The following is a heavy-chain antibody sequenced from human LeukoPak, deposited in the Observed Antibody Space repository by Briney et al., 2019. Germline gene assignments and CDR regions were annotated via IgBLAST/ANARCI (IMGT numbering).Heavy chain of an antibody. D-gene: IGHD4-17*01. V-gene: IGHV1-2*06. CDR1: GYTFTGYY. J-gene: IGHJ4*02. CDR2: INPDSGGT. Sequence: ASVTVSCTASGYTFTGYYMHWVRQAPGQGLEWMGRINPDSGGTYYAQKFQGRVTMTRDTSISTAYMELSRLRSDDTAVFYCARSGDDYGDYDFLSHWGQGTLVTVSS. CDR3: ARSGDDYGDYDFLSH.